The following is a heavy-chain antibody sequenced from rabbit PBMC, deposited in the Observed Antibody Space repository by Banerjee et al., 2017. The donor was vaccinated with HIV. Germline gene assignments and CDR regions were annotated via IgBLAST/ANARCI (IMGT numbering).Heavy chain of an antibody. CDR3: ARGFVGNGYIGAFDP. J-gene: IGHJ2*01. CDR2: IATGSKGSN. CDR1: GIDFSSAYY. Sequence: QQQLEESGGGLVKPGGTLTLTCKASGIDFSSAYYMCWVRQAPGKGLEWIGCIATGSKGSNYHASWAKGRFTISKTSSTTVTLQLNSLTAAGTATYFCARGFVGNGYIGAFDPRGQGTLVTVS. D-gene: IGHD1-1*01. V-gene: IGHV1S45*01.